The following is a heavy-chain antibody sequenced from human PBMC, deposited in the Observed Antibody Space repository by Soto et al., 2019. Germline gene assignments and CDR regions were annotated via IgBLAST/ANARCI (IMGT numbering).Heavy chain of an antibody. Sequence: QVQLVQSGAEVKKPGSSVTVSCKTSGGTFSKDAINWVRQARGQGLEWMGLLIPVFGSPIYAQKFQGRIRITADESTSTAFMDLSSLRSEDTAVYYCTRVLGYTFEPGKTRYYAMDVWGQGTTVSVSS. D-gene: IGHD5-18*01. V-gene: IGHV1-69*01. CDR1: GGTFSKDA. J-gene: IGHJ6*02. CDR2: LIPVFGSP. CDR3: TRVLGYTFEPGKTRYYAMDV.